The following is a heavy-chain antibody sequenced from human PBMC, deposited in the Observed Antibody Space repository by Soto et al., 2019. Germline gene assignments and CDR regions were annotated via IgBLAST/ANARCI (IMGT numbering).Heavy chain of an antibody. V-gene: IGHV4-59*01. CDR2: IYYSGST. CDR1: GGSISGYY. J-gene: IGHJ4*02. CDR3: ARVGSGSYYNYNRFPPPFDY. D-gene: IGHD3-10*01. Sequence: PSETLSLTCTVSGGSISGYYGSWIRQPPGKGLEWIGYIYYSGSTNYNPSLKSRVTISVDTSKNQFSLKLSSVTAADTAVYYCARVGSGSYYNYNRFPPPFDYWGQGTLVTVSS.